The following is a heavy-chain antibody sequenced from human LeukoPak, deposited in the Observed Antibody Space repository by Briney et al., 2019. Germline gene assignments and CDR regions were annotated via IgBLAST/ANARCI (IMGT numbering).Heavy chain of an antibody. CDR3: ASNLLGRNVDY. V-gene: IGHV1-18*01. CDR2: ISAYNGNT. D-gene: IGHD1-14*01. CDR1: GYTFTTYG. Sequence: GASVKVSCKASGYTFTTYGIDWVRQAPGQGLEWMGWISAYNGNTNYAQKLQGRVTMTTDTSTSTAYMELSRLRSDDTAVYYCASNLLGRNVDYWGQGTLVTVSS. J-gene: IGHJ4*02.